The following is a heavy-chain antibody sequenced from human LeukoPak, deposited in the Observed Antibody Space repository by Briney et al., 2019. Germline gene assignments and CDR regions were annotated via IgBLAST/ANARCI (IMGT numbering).Heavy chain of an antibody. V-gene: IGHV3-30*18. J-gene: IGHJ4*02. Sequence: PGGSLRLSCAASGFTFSSYGMHWVRQAPGKGLEMVAVISYDGSNKYYADSVKGRFTISRDNSKDTVYLQMNSLRAEDTAVYYCAKDFIVGATTPLGYWGQGTLVTVSS. CDR2: ISYDGSNK. CDR3: AKDFIVGATTPLGY. CDR1: GFTFSSYG. D-gene: IGHD1-26*01.